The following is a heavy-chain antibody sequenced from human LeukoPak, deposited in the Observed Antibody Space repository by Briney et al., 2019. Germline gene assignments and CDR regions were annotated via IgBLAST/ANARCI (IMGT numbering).Heavy chain of an antibody. CDR2: ISSSGSTI. CDR3: ARVHYYDSSGYYLDY. D-gene: IGHD3-22*01. V-gene: IGHV3-48*03. CDR1: GFTFSSYE. J-gene: IGHJ4*02. Sequence: GGSLRLSCAASGFTFSSYEMNWVRRAPGKGLEWVSYISSSGSTIYYADSVKGRFTISRDNAKNSLYLQMNSLRAEDTAVYYCARVHYYDSSGYYLDYWGQGTLVTVSS.